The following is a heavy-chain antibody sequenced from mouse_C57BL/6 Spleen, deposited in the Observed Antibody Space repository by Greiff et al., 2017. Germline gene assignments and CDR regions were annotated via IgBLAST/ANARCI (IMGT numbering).Heavy chain of an antibody. V-gene: IGHV1-81*01. J-gene: IGHJ3*01. CDR3: ARSGGIYNYDEVFAY. Sequence: QVKLKQSGAELARPGASVKLSCKASGYTFTSYGISWVKQRTGPGLEWIGEICPRDGNTYYNEKFKGQATLTADKSSSTAYMELRSLTSENSAVYFCARSGGIYNYDEVFAYWGQGTLVTVAA. CDR2: ICPRDGNT. CDR1: GYTFTSYG. D-gene: IGHD2-12*01.